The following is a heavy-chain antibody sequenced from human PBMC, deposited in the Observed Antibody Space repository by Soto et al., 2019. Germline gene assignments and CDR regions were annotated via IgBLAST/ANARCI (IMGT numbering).Heavy chain of an antibody. D-gene: IGHD6-19*01. CDR1: GGSISSGGYS. CDR3: ARAGGLGAVAVDY. Sequence: QLQLQESGSGLVKPSQTLSLTCAVSGGSISSGGYSWSWIRQPPGKGLEWIGYSYHSGSTYYNPSLKSRVTLSVDRSKNQFSLKLSSVTAADTAVYYCARAGGLGAVAVDYWGQGTLVTVSS. CDR2: SYHSGST. V-gene: IGHV4-30-2*01. J-gene: IGHJ4*02.